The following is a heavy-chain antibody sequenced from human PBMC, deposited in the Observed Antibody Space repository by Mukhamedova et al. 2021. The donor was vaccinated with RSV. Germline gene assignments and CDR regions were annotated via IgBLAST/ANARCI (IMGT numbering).Heavy chain of an antibody. Sequence: YYADSVKGRFTISRDNSKNTLYLQMNSLRAEDTAVYYCARDIVVVPAAMVYWCQGTLVTVSS. V-gene: IGHV3-33*01. D-gene: IGHD2-2*01. CDR3: ARDIVVVPAAMVY. J-gene: IGHJ4*02.